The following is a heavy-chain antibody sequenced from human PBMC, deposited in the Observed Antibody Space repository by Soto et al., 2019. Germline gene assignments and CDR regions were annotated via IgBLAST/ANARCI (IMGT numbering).Heavy chain of an antibody. J-gene: IGHJ4*02. Sequence: QVQLVQSGAEVKKPGASVKVSCKASGYTFTSYYMHWGRQAPRQGLEWMGIIKLTGGSTSYAQKFQGRVTMTRDTSTSTVYMELSSLTSEDTAVYYCVRTFSDGLPSDYWGQGTLVTVSS. CDR2: IKLTGGST. CDR1: GYTFTSYY. V-gene: IGHV1-46*01. D-gene: IGHD6-25*01. CDR3: VRTFSDGLPSDY.